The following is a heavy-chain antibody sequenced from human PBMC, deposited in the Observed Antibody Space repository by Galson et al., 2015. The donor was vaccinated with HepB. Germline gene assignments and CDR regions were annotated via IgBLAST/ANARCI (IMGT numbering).Heavy chain of an antibody. J-gene: IGHJ4*02. V-gene: IGHV3-72*01. CDR3: ARGLYDSSGYYLFLDY. Sequence: SLRLSCAASGFTFSDHYMEWVRQAPGKGLEWVGRVRTQAYTYLTEYAASVKGGFTISRDDSKNSLYLQMDSLKTDDTAVYYCARGLYDSSGYYLFLDYWGQGTLVTVSS. CDR1: GFTFSDHY. D-gene: IGHD3-22*01. CDR2: VRTQAYTYLT.